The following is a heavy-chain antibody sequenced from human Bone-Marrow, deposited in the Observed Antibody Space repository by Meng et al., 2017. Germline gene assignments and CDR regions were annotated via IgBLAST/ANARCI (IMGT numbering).Heavy chain of an antibody. V-gene: IGHV1-2*06. CDR3: VRDEDISAAGYLFGDY. CDR1: GYTFNAYY. Sequence: VQLEPPGAKVKKPESSVKVSCKPSGYTFNAYYIHWVRQAPGQGLEWMGRINPISDDTHYAQKFHDRVTMTSDTSISTAYMELSRLRSDDTAVYYCVRDEDISAAGYLFGDYWGQGTLVTVSS. J-gene: IGHJ4*02. D-gene: IGHD6-13*01. CDR2: INPISDDT.